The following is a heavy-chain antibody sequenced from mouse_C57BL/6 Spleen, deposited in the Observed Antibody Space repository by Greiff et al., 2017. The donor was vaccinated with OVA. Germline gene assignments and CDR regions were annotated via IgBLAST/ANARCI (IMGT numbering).Heavy chain of an antibody. CDR1: GFTFSDYY. Sequence: DVQLQESEGGLVQPGSSMKLSCTASGFTFSDYYMAWVRQVPEKGLEWVANINYDGSSTYYLDSLKSRFIISRDNAKNILYLQMSSLKSEDTATYYCARDWRYFDVWGTGTTVTVSS. CDR3: ARDWRYFDV. CDR2: INYDGSST. J-gene: IGHJ1*03. V-gene: IGHV5-16*01.